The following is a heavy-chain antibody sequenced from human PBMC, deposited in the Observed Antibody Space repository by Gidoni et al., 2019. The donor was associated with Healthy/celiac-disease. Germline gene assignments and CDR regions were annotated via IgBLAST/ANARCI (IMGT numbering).Heavy chain of an antibody. D-gene: IGHD1-26*01. V-gene: IGHV3-23*01. Sequence: EVQLLESGGGLVQPGGSLRLSCAASGFTFSSYAMSWVRQAPGKGLEWVSAISGSGGSTYYADSVKGRFTISRDNSKNTLYLQMNSLRAEDTAVYYCAKGGQGWELFSFYAFDIWGQGTMVTVSS. CDR1: GFTFSSYA. CDR3: AKGGQGWELFSFYAFDI. J-gene: IGHJ3*02. CDR2: ISGSGGST.